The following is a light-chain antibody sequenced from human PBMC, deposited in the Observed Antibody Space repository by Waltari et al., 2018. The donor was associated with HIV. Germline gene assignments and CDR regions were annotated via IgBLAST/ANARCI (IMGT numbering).Light chain of an antibody. Sequence: NFMLTQPHSVSESPGKPVTISCTRSSGSIASNYVPWYQQRPGSAPTTVIYEDNQRPSGVPDRFSGSIDSSSNSASLTISGLKTEDEADYYCQSYDSSTVVFGGGTKLTVL. J-gene: IGLJ2*01. V-gene: IGLV6-57*04. CDR3: QSYDSSTVV. CDR2: EDN. CDR1: SGSIASNY.